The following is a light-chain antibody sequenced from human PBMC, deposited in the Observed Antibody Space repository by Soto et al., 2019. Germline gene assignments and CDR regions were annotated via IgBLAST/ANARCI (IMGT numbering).Light chain of an antibody. CDR2: EVG. CDR1: SSDVGAYNY. V-gene: IGLV2-14*01. J-gene: IGLJ2*01. Sequence: QSALTQPASVSGSPGQSITISCTGTSSDVGAYNYVSWYQQHPGKAPKLMIYEVGNRPSGVSNRFSGSKSGNTASLTISGLQAEDEADYYCSSYTSISTLVFGGGTKLTVL. CDR3: SSYTSISTLV.